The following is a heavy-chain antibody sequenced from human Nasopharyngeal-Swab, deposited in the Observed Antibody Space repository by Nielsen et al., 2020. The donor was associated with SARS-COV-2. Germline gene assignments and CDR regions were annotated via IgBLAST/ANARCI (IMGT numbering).Heavy chain of an antibody. J-gene: IGHJ6*02. Sequence: WIRQRTGQGLEWVGYIYYSGSTYYNPSLKSRVTISVDTSKNQFSLKLSSVTAADTAVYYCARGRYCSSTSCFDYYGMDVWGQGTTVTVSS. CDR3: ARGRYCSSTSCFDYYGMDV. CDR2: IYYSGST. D-gene: IGHD2-2*01. V-gene: IGHV4-31*02.